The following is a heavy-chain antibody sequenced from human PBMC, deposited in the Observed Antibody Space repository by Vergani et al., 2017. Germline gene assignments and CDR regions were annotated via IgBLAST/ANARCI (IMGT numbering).Heavy chain of an antibody. D-gene: IGHD4-23*01. CDR1: GGSISSGSYY. CDR3: ARDRRVTQDYYYYMDV. Sequence: QVQLQESGPGLVKPSQTLSLTCTVSGGSISSGSYYWSWIRQPAGKGLEWIGRIYTSGRTNYNPSLKSRVTMSVDTSKNQFSLKLSSVTAADTAVYYCARDRRVTQDYYYYMDVWGKGTTVTVSS. V-gene: IGHV4-61*02. J-gene: IGHJ6*03. CDR2: IYTSGRT.